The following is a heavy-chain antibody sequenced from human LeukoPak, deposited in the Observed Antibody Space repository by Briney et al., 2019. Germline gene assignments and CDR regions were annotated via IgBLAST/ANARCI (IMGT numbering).Heavy chain of an antibody. CDR2: IYTSGST. CDR1: GGSINTYY. CDR3: ARAILRRIVGWAPFELSNWFDP. J-gene: IGHJ5*02. V-gene: IGHV4-4*07. D-gene: IGHD2-21*01. Sequence: SETLSLTCTVSGGSINTYYWSWIRQPAGKGLEYIGRIYTSGSTNYNPSLKSRVTMSVDTSKNQFSLKLSSVTAADTAVYYCARAILRRIVGWAPFELSNWFDPWGQGTLVTVSS.